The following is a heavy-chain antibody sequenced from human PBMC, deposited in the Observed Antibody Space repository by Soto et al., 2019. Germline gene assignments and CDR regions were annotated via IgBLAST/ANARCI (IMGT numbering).Heavy chain of an antibody. V-gene: IGHV4-39*01. CDR1: GGSISRSRYY. CDR3: ARLHSYYYYYYYMDV. J-gene: IGHJ6*03. D-gene: IGHD2-15*01. Sequence: SENLSLTWSGSGGSISRSRYYWGGIRQAPGKGLEWIGSIYYSGSTYYNPSLKSRVTISVDTSKNQFSLKLSSVTAADTAVYYCARLHSYYYYYYYMDVWGKGTTVTVSS. CDR2: IYYSGST.